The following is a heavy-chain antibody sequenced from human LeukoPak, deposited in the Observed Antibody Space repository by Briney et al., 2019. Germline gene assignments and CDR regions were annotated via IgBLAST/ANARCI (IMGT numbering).Heavy chain of an antibody. CDR2: IWYDGSNK. CDR1: GFTFSSYG. J-gene: IGHJ6*02. V-gene: IGHV3-33*01. D-gene: IGHD4-17*01. CDR3: ARDYSLLGPYGDYETYYYGMDV. Sequence: PRGSLRLSCAASGFTFSSYGMHWVRQAPGKGLEWVAVIWYDGSNKYYADSVKGRFTISRDNSKNTLYLQMNSLRAEDTAVYYCARDYSLLGPYGDYETYYYGMDVWGQGTTVTVSS.